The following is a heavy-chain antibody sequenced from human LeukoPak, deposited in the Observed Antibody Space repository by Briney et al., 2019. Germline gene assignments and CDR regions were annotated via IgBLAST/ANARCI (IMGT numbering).Heavy chain of an antibody. D-gene: IGHD3-16*02. J-gene: IGHJ4*02. V-gene: IGHV4-4*07. Sequence: PSETLSLTCTVSGGSLSSYYWSWIRQPAGKGLEWIGRIYTSGSTNYNPSLKSRVTMSVDTSKNQFSLKLSSVTAADTAVYYCARDPPVWGSYRYTGGFDYWGQGTLVTVSS. CDR2: IYTSGST. CDR3: ARDPPVWGSYRYTGGFDY. CDR1: GGSLSSYY.